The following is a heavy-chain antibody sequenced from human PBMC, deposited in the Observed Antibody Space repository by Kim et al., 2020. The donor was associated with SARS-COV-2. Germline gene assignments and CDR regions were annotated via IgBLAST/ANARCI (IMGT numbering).Heavy chain of an antibody. V-gene: IGHV3-23*01. D-gene: IGHD3-22*01. J-gene: IGHJ3*02. Sequence: ADSERGRLTIARDKSKITLYLEMNSLRAEDTAVYYCAKDGDSRLFLDALDIWGQGTMVTVSS. CDR3: AKDGDSRLFLDALDI.